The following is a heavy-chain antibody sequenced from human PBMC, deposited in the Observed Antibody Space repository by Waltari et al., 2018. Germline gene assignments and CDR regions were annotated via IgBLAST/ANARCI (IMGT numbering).Heavy chain of an antibody. Sequence: QVQLVQSGAEVKKPGSSVKVSCKASGGTLSSYPFTWVRQAPGQGLEGMGGIIPIFGTTNYAQKFQGRVTISADESTSTVFLELSSLRAEDTAVYYCARDFWSGTDYYYYMDVWGKGTTVTVSS. D-gene: IGHD3-3*01. CDR1: GGTLSSYP. V-gene: IGHV1-69*01. CDR2: IIPIFGTT. J-gene: IGHJ6*03. CDR3: ARDFWSGTDYYYYMDV.